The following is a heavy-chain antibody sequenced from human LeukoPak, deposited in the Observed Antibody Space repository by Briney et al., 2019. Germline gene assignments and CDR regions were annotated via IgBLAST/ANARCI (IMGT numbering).Heavy chain of an antibody. Sequence: SQTLSLTCTVSGGSISSGGYYWSWIRQHPGKGLEWIGYIYYSGSTYYNPSLKSRVTISVATSKNQFSLKLSSVTAADTAVYYCAYCSSTSCPTAFDYWGQGTLVTVSS. V-gene: IGHV4-31*03. CDR1: GGSISSGGYY. CDR2: IYYSGST. J-gene: IGHJ4*02. CDR3: AYCSSTSCPTAFDY. D-gene: IGHD2-2*01.